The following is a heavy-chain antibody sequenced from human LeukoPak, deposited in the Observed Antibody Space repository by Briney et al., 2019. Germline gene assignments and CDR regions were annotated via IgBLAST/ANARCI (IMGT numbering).Heavy chain of an antibody. V-gene: IGHV1-8*01. CDR1: GYTFTSYD. J-gene: IGHJ6*03. CDR2: MNPNSGNT. Sequence: ASVKVSCKASGYTFTSYDINWVRQATGQGLEWMGWMNPNSGNTGYAQKFQGRVTITRNTSISTAYMELSSLRSEDTAVYYCARALSEYSSSRNYYMDVWGKGTTVTVSS. D-gene: IGHD6-6*01. CDR3: ARALSEYSSSRNYYMDV.